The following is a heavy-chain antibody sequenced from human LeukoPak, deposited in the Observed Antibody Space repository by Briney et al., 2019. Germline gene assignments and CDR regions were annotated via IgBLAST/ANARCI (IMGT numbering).Heavy chain of an antibody. D-gene: IGHD2-2*01. V-gene: IGHV1-2*02. J-gene: IGHJ3*02. Sequence: ASVKVSCKASGYTFTSYYMHWVRQAPGQGLEWMGWINPNSGDTNYAQKFQGRVTMTEDTSTDTAYMEMSSLRSEDTAVYYCATSKYGPIDAFDIWGQGTMVTVSS. CDR3: ATSKYGPIDAFDI. CDR2: INPNSGDT. CDR1: GYTFTSYY.